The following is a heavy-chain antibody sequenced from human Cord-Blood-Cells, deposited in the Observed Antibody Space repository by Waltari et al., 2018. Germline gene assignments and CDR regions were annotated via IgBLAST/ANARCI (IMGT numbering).Heavy chain of an antibody. CDR2: IKQDGSEK. J-gene: IGHJ3*02. D-gene: IGHD2-15*01. CDR1: GFTFSSYW. V-gene: IGHV3-7*01. CDR3: ARDRAGGPTDAFDI. Sequence: EVQLVESGGGLVQPGGSLRLSCAASGFTFSSYWMSWVRQAPGKGLEWGANIKQDGSEKYYVDSVKGRFTISRDTAKTSLYLQMNSLRAEDTAVYYCARDRAGGPTDAFDIWGQGTMVTVSS.